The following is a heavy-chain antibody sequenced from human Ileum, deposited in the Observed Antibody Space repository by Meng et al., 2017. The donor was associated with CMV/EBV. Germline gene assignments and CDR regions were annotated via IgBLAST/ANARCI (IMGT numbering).Heavy chain of an antibody. Sequence: KASGGTFSSYAISWVRQAPGQGLEWMGGIIPIFGTANYAQKFQGRVTITTDESTSTAYMELSSLRSEDTAVYYCGRGVGSFDPRFDPWGQGTLVTVSS. CDR2: IIPIFGTA. J-gene: IGHJ5*02. V-gene: IGHV1-69*05. D-gene: IGHD3-9*01. CDR3: GRGVGSFDPRFDP. CDR1: GGTFSSYA.